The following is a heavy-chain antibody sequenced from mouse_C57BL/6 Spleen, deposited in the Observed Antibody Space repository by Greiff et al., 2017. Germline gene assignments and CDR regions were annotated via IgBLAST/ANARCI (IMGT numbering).Heavy chain of an antibody. Sequence: QVQLQQPGTELVKPGASVKLSCKASGYTFTSYWMHWVKQRPGQGLEWIGNINPSNGGTNYNEKFKSKATLTVDKSSSTAYMQLSSLTSEDSAVYYGARVAVYYSKGYFDVWGTGTTVTVSS. V-gene: IGHV1-53*01. D-gene: IGHD2-5*01. CDR3: ARVAVYYSKGYFDV. J-gene: IGHJ1*03. CDR2: INPSNGGT. CDR1: GYTFTSYW.